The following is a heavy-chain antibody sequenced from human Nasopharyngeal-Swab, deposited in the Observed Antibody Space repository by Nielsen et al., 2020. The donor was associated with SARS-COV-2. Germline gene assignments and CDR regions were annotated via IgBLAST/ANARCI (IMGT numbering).Heavy chain of an antibody. CDR2: IKNDGSST. J-gene: IGHJ6*02. CDR1: GFTFSNYW. CDR3: AKGYGEILTGYYYGLDV. D-gene: IGHD3-9*01. Sequence: GSLRLSCAASGFTFSNYWMHWVRQAPGKGLVWVSRIKNDGSSTSYADSVKGRFTISRDNSENTLYLQMNSLRVEDTAVYYCAKGYGEILTGYYYGLDVWGQGTTVTVSS. V-gene: IGHV3-74*01.